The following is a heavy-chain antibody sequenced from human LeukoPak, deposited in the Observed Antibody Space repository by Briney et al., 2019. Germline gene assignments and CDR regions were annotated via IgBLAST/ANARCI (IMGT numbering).Heavy chain of an antibody. V-gene: IGHV3-23*01. CDR1: KVTFSSYA. D-gene: IGHD2-21*02. CDR2: ITGSGGST. CDR3: AKDSKTDEGFDY. J-gene: IGHJ4*02. Sequence: PGGSLRLSCSASKVTFSSYAMSWVRQAPGKGLEWVSAITGSGGSTYYADSVKGRFTISRDNSKNTLYLQMNSLRAEDSAVYYCAKDSKTDEGFDYWGQGTLVTVSS.